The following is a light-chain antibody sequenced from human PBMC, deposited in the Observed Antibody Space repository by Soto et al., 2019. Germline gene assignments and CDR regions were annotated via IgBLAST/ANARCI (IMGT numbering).Light chain of an antibody. CDR1: QSISRY. CDR3: QQYNNWPRT. CDR2: GAS. Sequence: IVLTQSPGTLSLSPGERTTLSCRASQSISRYLAWYQQKPGQAPRLPIYGASTRATGIPARFSGSGSGTEFTLTISSLQSEDFALYYCQQYNNWPRTFGQGTKVDIK. J-gene: IGKJ1*01. V-gene: IGKV3-15*01.